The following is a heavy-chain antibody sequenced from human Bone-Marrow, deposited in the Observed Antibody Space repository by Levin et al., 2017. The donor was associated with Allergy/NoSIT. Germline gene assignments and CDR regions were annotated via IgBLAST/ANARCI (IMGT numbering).Heavy chain of an antibody. D-gene: IGHD6-13*01. Sequence: ASVKVSCKTSGYSFLDYFMHWVRQAPGQGLEWMGWINPKSGRTNSAPKFQGRVTVTRDTSISTVYMEVSRLRSDDTAVYYCARDPGAIAAAGIDYWGQGTLVTVCS. CDR1: GYSFLDYF. V-gene: IGHV1-2*02. CDR2: INPKSGRT. CDR3: ARDPGAIAAAGIDY. J-gene: IGHJ4*02.